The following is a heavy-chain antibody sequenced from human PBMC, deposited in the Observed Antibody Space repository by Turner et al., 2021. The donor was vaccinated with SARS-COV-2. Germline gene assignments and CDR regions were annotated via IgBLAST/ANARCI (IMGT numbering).Heavy chain of an antibody. D-gene: IGHD3-22*01. CDR3: ARDPLTYYYDSSSYYYEYYFDY. J-gene: IGHJ4*02. V-gene: IGHV3-7*01. Sequence: EVQLVESGGGLVQPGGSLRLSCAASGFTVSSYWMSGVRQAPGKGLEWVANIKPDGSEKYYVDSVKGRFTISRDNAKNSLYLQMNSLRAEDTAVYYCARDPLTYYYDSSSYYYEYYFDYWGQGTLVTVSS. CDR1: GFTVSSYW. CDR2: IKPDGSEK.